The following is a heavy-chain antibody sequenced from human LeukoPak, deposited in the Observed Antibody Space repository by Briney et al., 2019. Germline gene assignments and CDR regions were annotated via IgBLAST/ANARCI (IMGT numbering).Heavy chain of an antibody. J-gene: IGHJ4*02. D-gene: IGHD5-24*01. CDR1: GFTFDDYA. CDR3: AKDMGGYNQLTLDY. CDR2: ISWNSGSM. Sequence: SGRSLRLSCAASGFTFDDYAMHWVRQAPGKGLEWVSGISWNSGSMDYADSVKGRFTISRDNSKNSLYLQMNSLRTEDTALYYCAKDMGGYNQLTLDYWGQGTLVTVSS. V-gene: IGHV3-9*01.